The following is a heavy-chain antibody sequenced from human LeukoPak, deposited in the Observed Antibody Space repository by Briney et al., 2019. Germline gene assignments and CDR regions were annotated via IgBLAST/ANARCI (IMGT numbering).Heavy chain of an antibody. Sequence: GGSLRLSCAASGFTFSSYSMNWVRQAPGKGLEWVSSISSGGSYIYYADSVKGRFTISRDNAKNSLYLQTNSLRAEDTAVYYCAKAAAELSYYYYGLDVWGQGTTVTVSS. CDR2: ISSGGSYI. J-gene: IGHJ6*02. V-gene: IGHV3-21*04. CDR1: GFTFSSYS. CDR3: AKAAAELSYYYYGLDV. D-gene: IGHD1-26*01.